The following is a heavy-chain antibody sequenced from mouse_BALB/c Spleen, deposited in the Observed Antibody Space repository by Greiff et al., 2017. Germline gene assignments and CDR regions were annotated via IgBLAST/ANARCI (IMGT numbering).Heavy chain of an antibody. CDR3: ARSGYGYSFAY. J-gene: IGHJ3*01. D-gene: IGHD1-2*01. CDR1: GFTFSSYT. V-gene: IGHV5-12-2*01. Sequence: EVMLVESGGGLVQPGGSLKLPCAASGFTFSSYTMSWVRQTPEKRLEWVAYISNGGGSTYYPATVKGRFTISRDNAKNTLYLQMSSLKSEDTAMYYCARSGYGYSFAYWGQGTLVTVSA. CDR2: ISNGGGST.